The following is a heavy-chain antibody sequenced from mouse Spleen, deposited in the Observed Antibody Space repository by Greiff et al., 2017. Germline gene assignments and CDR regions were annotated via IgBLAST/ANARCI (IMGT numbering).Heavy chain of an antibody. CDR2: IDPETGGT. CDR1: GYTFTDYE. J-gene: IGHJ2*01. Sequence: VQLQQSGAELVRPGASVTLSCKASGYTFTDYEMHWVKQTPVHGLEWIGAIDPETGGTAYNQKFKGKAILTADKSSSTAYMELRSLTSEDSAFYYCTGIYYGSSYYFDYWGQGTTLTVSS. D-gene: IGHD1-1*01. CDR3: TGIYYGSSYYFDY. V-gene: IGHV1-15*01.